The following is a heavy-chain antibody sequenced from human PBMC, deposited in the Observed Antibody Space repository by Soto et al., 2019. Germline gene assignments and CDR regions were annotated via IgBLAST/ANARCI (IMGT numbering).Heavy chain of an antibody. J-gene: IGHJ5*02. V-gene: IGHV1-8*01. Sequence: QVQLVQSGAEVKKPGASVKVSCKASGYTFTSYDINWVRQATGQGLEWMGWMNPNSGNTGYAQKFQGRVTMTRNTSRSTAYMELSSLRSEDTAVYYCERGPLGLIVVVVAALWFDPWGQGTLVTVSS. CDR3: ERGPLGLIVVVVAALWFDP. CDR1: GYTFTSYD. D-gene: IGHD2-15*01. CDR2: MNPNSGNT.